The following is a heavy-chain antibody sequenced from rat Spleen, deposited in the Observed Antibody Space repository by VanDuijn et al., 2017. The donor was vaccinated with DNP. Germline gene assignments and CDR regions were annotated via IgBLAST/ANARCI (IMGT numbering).Heavy chain of an antibody. Sequence: EVKLVESGGGLVQPGRSLKLSCAASGFNFNDYWMGWVRQAPGKGLEWIGEINQDSRIVNYVPALKDKFTISRDNAQNTLYLQMSKLGSDDTAIYYCAREAEGVNYWGQGVMVTVSS. CDR2: INQDSRIV. CDR3: AREAEGVNY. J-gene: IGHJ2*01. V-gene: IGHV4-2*01. CDR1: GFNFNDYW. D-gene: IGHD1-11*01.